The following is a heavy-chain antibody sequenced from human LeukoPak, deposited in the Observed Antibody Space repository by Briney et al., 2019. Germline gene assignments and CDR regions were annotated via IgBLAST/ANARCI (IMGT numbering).Heavy chain of an antibody. CDR2: ISAYNGNT. J-gene: IGHJ3*02. CDR3: ARDQGRVTFGGVIVTDAFDI. Sequence: ASVKVSCKASGYSFTVYYMHWVRQAPGQGLEWMGWISAYNGNTNYAQKLQGRVTMTTDTSTSTAYMELRSLRSDDTAVYYCARDQGRVTFGGVIVTDAFDIWGQGTMVTVSS. CDR1: GYSFTVYY. D-gene: IGHD3-16*02. V-gene: IGHV1-18*04.